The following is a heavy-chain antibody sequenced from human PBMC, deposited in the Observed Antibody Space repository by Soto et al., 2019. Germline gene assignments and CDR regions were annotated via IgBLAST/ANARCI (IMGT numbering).Heavy chain of an antibody. D-gene: IGHD3-22*01. CDR3: ARGPITTNPRFDP. V-gene: IGHV4-34*01. CDR1: GGSFSGYY. Sequence: SETLSLTCAVYGGSFSGYYWSWIRRPPGKGLEWIGEINHSGSTNYNPSLKSRVTISVDTSKNQFSLKLSSVTAADTAVYYCARGPITTNPRFDPWGQGTLVTVSS. J-gene: IGHJ5*02. CDR2: INHSGST.